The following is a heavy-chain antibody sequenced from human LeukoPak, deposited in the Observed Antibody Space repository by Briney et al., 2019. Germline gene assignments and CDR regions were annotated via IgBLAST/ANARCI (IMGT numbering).Heavy chain of an antibody. J-gene: IGHJ4*02. CDR2: ISGSGGST. V-gene: IGHV3-23*01. D-gene: IGHD3-22*01. Sequence: PGGSLRLSCAASGFTFSSYAMSWVRQAPGKGLEWVSAISGSGGSTCYADSVKGRFTISRDNSKNTLYLQMNSLRAEDTAVYYCAKEAMHSSGYYWIIPPGYYFDYWGQGTLVTVSS. CDR3: AKEAMHSSGYYWIIPPGYYFDY. CDR1: GFTFSSYA.